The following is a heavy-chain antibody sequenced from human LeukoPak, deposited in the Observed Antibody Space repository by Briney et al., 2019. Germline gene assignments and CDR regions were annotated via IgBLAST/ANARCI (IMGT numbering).Heavy chain of an antibody. CDR1: GGSFSGYY. CDR3: ARRGSGSYYWTGGFDP. V-gene: IGHV4-34*01. CDR2: INHSGST. Sequence: PSETLSLTCAVYGGSFSGYYWSWIRQPPGKGLEWVGEINHSGSTNYNPSLKSRVTISVDTSKNQFSLKLSSVTAADTAVYYCARRGSGSYYWTGGFDPWGQGTLVTVSS. J-gene: IGHJ5*02. D-gene: IGHD3-10*01.